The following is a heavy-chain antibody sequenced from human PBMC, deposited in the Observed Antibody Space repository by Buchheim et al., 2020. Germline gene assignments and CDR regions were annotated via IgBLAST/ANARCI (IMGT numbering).Heavy chain of an antibody. CDR3: ARGRNSFDS. CDR2: IRTKTKSDTT. J-gene: IGHJ4*02. Sequence: EVQLVESGGGLVQPGGSLRLSCVASGFTFSDYYMDWVRQAPGKGLEWIARIRTKTKSDTTEYDASVKGRTTISSNDSNNSLFLQMNGLKTDDTVVYYCARGRNSFDSWGQGTL. D-gene: IGHD4-11*01. CDR1: GFTFSDYY. V-gene: IGHV3-72*01.